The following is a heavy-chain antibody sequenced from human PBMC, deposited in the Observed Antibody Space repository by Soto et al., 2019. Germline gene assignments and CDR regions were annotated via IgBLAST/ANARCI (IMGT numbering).Heavy chain of an antibody. CDR2: IYYTGRT. D-gene: IGHD5-12*01. V-gene: IGHV4-39*01. J-gene: IGHJ3*02. Sequence: QLQVQESGPGLVKPSETLSLTCTVSGGSISSSAYFWGWIRQPPGKGLEWIGNIYYTGRTSYNPSLTSRITKYIDPCKNRCSLKLSSVTDEHPSGYFCASQYSGYDDAGDFDIWGPGTMVTVSS. CDR1: GGSISSSAYF. CDR3: ASQYSGYDDAGDFDI.